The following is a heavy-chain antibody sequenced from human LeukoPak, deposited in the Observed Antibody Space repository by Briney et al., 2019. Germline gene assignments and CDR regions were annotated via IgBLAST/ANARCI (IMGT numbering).Heavy chain of an antibody. CDR1: GGSISSSSYY. V-gene: IGHV4-39*01. CDR3: ARLGGLGYCSSTSCLYFDY. Sequence: SETLSLTCTVSGGSISSSSYYWGWLRQPPGKGLEWIGSIYYSGSTYYNPSLKSRVTISVDTSKNQFSLKLSSVTAADTAVYYCARLGGLGYCSSTSCLYFDYWGQGTLVTVSS. D-gene: IGHD2-2*01. CDR2: IYYSGST. J-gene: IGHJ4*02.